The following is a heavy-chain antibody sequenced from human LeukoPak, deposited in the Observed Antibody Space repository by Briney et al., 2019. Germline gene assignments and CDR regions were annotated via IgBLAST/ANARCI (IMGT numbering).Heavy chain of an antibody. CDR2: ISGSGGST. Sequence: PGGSLRLSCAASGFTFSIYAMSWVRQAPGKGLEWVSAISGSGGSTYYADSVKGRFTISRDNSKNTLYLQMNSLRAEDTAVYYCAKGIAVAGIVDYWGQGTLVTVSS. CDR3: AKGIAVAGIVDY. V-gene: IGHV3-23*01. CDR1: GFTFSIYA. D-gene: IGHD6-19*01. J-gene: IGHJ4*02.